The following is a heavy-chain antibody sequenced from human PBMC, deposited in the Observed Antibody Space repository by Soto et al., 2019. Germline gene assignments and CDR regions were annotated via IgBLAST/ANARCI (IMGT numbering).Heavy chain of an antibody. CDR3: ARDMVAITILALYYYYYYGMDV. D-gene: IGHD3-3*01. Sequence: GSLRLSCAASGFTFISYAMHCCVQSAFKWLEWVAVISYDGSNKYYADSVKGRFTISRDNSKNTLYLQMNSLRAEDTAVYYCARDMVAITILALYYYYYYGMDVWGQGTTVTVSS. J-gene: IGHJ6*02. V-gene: IGHV3-30-3*01. CDR2: ISYDGSNK. CDR1: GFTFISYA.